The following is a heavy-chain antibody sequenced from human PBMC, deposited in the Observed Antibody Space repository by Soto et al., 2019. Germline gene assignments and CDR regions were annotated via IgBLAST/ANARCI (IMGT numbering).Heavy chain of an antibody. CDR1: GFSLSTSGVG. J-gene: IGHJ1*01. CDR2: IYWDDDK. V-gene: IGHV2-5*02. Sequence: QITLKASGPTLVKPTQPLTLTCTFSGFSLSTSGVGVGWIRQPPGKALEWLALIYWDDDKRYSPSLKSRLTITKDTAKNLVVLTMTTRACADTATYYWAHSRGYCSGGSCYSHEYFQHWGQGTLVTVSS. D-gene: IGHD2-15*01. CDR3: AHSRGYCSGGSCYSHEYFQH.